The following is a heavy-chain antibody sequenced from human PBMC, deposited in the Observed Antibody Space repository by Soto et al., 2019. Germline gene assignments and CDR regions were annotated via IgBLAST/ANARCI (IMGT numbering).Heavy chain of an antibody. CDR3: ARDPGYCRGGSCYSSNGEYFQH. D-gene: IGHD2-15*01. V-gene: IGHV1-18*01. J-gene: IGHJ1*01. Sequence: QVQLVQSGAEVKKPGASVKVSCKASGYTFTSYGISWVRQAPGQGLEWMGWISAYNGNTNYAQKLQGRVTMTTDTSTSTAYMELRSLRSDDTAVYYCARDPGYCRGGSCYSSNGEYFQHWGQGTLVTVSS. CDR2: ISAYNGNT. CDR1: GYTFTSYG.